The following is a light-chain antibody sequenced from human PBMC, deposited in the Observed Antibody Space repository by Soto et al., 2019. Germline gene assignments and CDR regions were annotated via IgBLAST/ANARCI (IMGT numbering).Light chain of an antibody. CDR3: TSFTSSAPYV. V-gene: IGLV2-14*01. J-gene: IGLJ1*01. CDR2: EVN. CDR1: SSDVGRYNY. Sequence: QSVLTQPASVSGSPGQSIIISCTGTSSDVGRYNYVSWYQQHPGKAPKLIIYEVNNRPSEISNRFSGSKSANTASLTISGLQAEDEADYYCTSFTSSAPYVFGTGTQVTVL.